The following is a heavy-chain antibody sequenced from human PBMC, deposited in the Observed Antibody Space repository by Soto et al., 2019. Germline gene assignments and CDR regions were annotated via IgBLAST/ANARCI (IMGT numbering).Heavy chain of an antibody. J-gene: IGHJ4*02. CDR1: GFTFRNYY. V-gene: IGHV3-7*05. Sequence: EVQLVESGGGLVQPGGSLKLSCAASGFTFRNYYMNWVRQAPGKGLEWVANINQDGREKNYVDSVKGRFVITRDSAKNSLYLQMDSLRAEDTAVYYCGGGSGWTVEVWGQGTVVTVSS. CDR2: INQDGREK. CDR3: GGGSGWTVEV. D-gene: IGHD6-19*01.